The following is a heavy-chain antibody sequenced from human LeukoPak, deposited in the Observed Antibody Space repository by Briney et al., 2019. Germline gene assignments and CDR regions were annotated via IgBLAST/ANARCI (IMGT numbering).Heavy chain of an antibody. J-gene: IGHJ3*02. V-gene: IGHV4-61*02. Sequence: PSQTLSLTCTVSGGSISSGSYYWSWIRQPAGKGLEWIGRIYTSGSTNYNPSLKSRVTISVDTSKKQFSLKLSSVTAADTAVYYCARDSSGWKSNGAFDIWGQGTMVTVSS. CDR2: IYTSGST. CDR1: GGSISSGSYY. CDR3: ARDSSGWKSNGAFDI. D-gene: IGHD6-19*01.